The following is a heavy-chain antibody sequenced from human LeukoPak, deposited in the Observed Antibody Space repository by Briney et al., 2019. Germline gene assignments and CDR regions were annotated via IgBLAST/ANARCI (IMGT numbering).Heavy chain of an antibody. CDR2: ISYDGSNK. V-gene: IGHV3-30*14. J-gene: IGHJ5*02. CDR1: GFTFSSYA. D-gene: IGHD3-10*01. CDR3: AREDYYGSGSYCFDP. Sequence: GGSLRLSCAASGFTFSSYAMHWVRQAPGKGLEWVAVISYDGSNKYYADSVKGRFTISRDNSKNTLYLQMNSLRAEDTAVYYCAREDYYGSGSYCFDPWGQGTLVTVSS.